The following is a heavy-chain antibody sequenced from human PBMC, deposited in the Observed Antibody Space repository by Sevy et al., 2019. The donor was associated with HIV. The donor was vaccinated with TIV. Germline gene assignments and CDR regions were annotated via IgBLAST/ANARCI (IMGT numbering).Heavy chain of an antibody. CDR2: ISSNGGST. CDR1: GFSFSSYA. CDR3: AREGVGGYSYSLDY. V-gene: IGHV3-64*02. Sequence: GSLRLSCAASGFSFSSYALHWVRQAPGKGLEYVSAISSNGGSTYYADSVKGRFTISRDNSKNTLYLKMGSLRAEDIAVYYCAREGVGGYSYSLDYWGQGTLVTVSS. D-gene: IGHD5-18*01. J-gene: IGHJ4*02.